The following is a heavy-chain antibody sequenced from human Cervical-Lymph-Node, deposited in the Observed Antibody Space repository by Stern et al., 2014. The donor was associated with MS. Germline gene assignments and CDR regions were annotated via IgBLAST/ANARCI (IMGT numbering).Heavy chain of an antibody. CDR2: IKSKTDGGTT. D-gene: IGHD5-18*01. Sequence: EVELVESGGGLVKPGGSLRLSCAASGFTFSNAWMSWVRQAPGKGLEGVGRIKSKTDGGTTDYAAPVKGRFTISRDDSKNTLSLQMNSLKTEDTAVYYCTKNVDTAMVDYWGQGTLVTVSS. J-gene: IGHJ4*02. CDR1: GFTFSNAW. V-gene: IGHV3-15*01. CDR3: TKNVDTAMVDY.